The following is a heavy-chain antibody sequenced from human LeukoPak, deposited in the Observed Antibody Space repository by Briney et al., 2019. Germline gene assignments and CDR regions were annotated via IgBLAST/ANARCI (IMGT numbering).Heavy chain of an antibody. Sequence: SETLSLTCTVSGGSISSSSYYWGWIRQPPGKGLEWIGYIYYSGSTNYNPSLKSRVTISVDTSKNQFSLKLSSVTAADTAVYYCARDKGSTSPLSRFDPWGQGTLVTVSS. CDR3: ARDKGSTSPLSRFDP. CDR2: IYYSGST. CDR1: GGSISSSSYY. J-gene: IGHJ5*02. V-gene: IGHV4-61*01. D-gene: IGHD2-2*01.